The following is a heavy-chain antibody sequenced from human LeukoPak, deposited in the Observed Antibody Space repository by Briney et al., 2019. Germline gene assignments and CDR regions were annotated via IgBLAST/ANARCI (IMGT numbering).Heavy chain of an antibody. CDR1: GGTFISYV. Sequence: ASVKVSCKASGGTFISYVISWVRQAPGQGLEWMGGIIPIFGTSNYAQKFQGRVTITADESTSTAYMELSSLRSEDTAVYYCAGANGIYYYYYGMDVWGQGTTVTVSS. CDR3: AGANGIYYYYYGMDV. CDR2: IIPIFGTS. V-gene: IGHV1-69*13. D-gene: IGHD2-15*01. J-gene: IGHJ6*02.